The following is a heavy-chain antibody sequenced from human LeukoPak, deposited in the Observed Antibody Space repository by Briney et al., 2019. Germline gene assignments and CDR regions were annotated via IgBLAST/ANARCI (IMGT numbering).Heavy chain of an antibody. CDR2: ISSSGSTI. V-gene: IGHV3-11*04. CDR1: GFTFSDYY. CDR3: ARRTSGWYYYYYYMDG. J-gene: IGHJ6*03. D-gene: IGHD6-19*01. Sequence: GGSLRLSCAASGFTFSDYYMSWIRQAPGKGLEWVSYISSSGSTIYYADSVKGRFTISRDNAKNSLYLPMNSLRAEDTAVYYCARRTSGWYYYYYYMDGWGKGTTVTVSS.